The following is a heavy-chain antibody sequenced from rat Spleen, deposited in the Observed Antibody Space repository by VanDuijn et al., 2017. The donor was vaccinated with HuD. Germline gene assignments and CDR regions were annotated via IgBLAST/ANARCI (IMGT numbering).Heavy chain of an antibody. Sequence: EVQLVETGGGLVQPGRSLKLSCVASGFTFSSYWMYWVRQAPGKGLEWVSSINPDGGRTYYPDSVKGRFTISRDNTENTLYLQMNSLRSEDTATYYCARQGGRPPFDYWGQGVMVTVSS. J-gene: IGHJ2*01. CDR2: INPDGGRT. V-gene: IGHV5-58*01. CDR1: GFTFSSYW. CDR3: ARQGGRPPFDY. D-gene: IGHD3-1*01.